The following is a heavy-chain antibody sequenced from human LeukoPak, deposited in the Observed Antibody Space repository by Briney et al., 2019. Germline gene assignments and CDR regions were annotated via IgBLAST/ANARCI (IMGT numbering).Heavy chain of an antibody. J-gene: IGHJ4*02. CDR3: ATIEMATTHGFDY. D-gene: IGHD5-24*01. V-gene: IGHV3-30-3*01. Sequence: GGSLRLSCAASGFTFSSYVMHWVRPAPGKGLEWVAVISYDGSNKYYADSVKGRFTISRDNSKNTLYLQMNSLRAEDTAVYYCATIEMATTHGFDYWGQGTLVTVSS. CDR1: GFTFSSYV. CDR2: ISYDGSNK.